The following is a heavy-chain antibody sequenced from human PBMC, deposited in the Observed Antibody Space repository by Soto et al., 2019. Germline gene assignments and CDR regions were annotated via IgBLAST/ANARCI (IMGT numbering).Heavy chain of an antibody. CDR1: GGSISSYY. Sequence: SETLSLTCTVSGGSISSYYWSWIRQPPGKGLEWIGYIYYSGSTNYNPSLKSRVTISVDTSKNQFSLKLSSVTAADTAVYYCARAVARDERLWYYFDYWGQGTLVTVSS. CDR3: ARAVARDERLWYYFDY. CDR2: IYYSGST. D-gene: IGHD5-18*01. V-gene: IGHV4-59*01. J-gene: IGHJ4*02.